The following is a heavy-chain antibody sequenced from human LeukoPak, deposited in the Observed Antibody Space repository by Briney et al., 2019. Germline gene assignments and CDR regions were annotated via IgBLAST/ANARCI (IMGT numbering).Heavy chain of an antibody. Sequence: KASQTLTLTCTVSGGTISSGEYYWIRIRQAPGKVLEWIGYIYYSGSTYYNPVLNRRVIITVDTSKNLFSLKLSSVTAADTAVYYCAGDGSGSYHLGYWGQGTLVTVSS. J-gene: IGHJ4*02. CDR1: GGTISSGEYY. V-gene: IGHV4-30-4*01. D-gene: IGHD3-10*01. CDR2: IYYSGST. CDR3: AGDGSGSYHLGY.